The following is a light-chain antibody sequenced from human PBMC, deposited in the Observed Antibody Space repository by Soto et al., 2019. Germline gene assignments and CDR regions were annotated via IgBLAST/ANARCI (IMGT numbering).Light chain of an antibody. Sequence: QSALTQPASVSGSPGQSIAISCTGTSSDVGSYNLVSWYQQHPGKAPRLMIYEDFKRPSGGSDRFSGSKSGNTASLTISGLQAEDEADYYCCSYAGSSTFVFGGGTKLTVL. V-gene: IGLV2-23*01. CDR3: CSYAGSSTFV. CDR1: SSDVGSYNL. CDR2: EDF. J-gene: IGLJ2*01.